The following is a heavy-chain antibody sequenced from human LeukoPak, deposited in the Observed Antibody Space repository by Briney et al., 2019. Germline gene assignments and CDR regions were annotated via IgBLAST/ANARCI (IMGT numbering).Heavy chain of an antibody. V-gene: IGHV3-21*01. CDR2: ISSSSSYI. CDR1: GFTFSSYS. D-gene: IGHD3-10*01. Sequence: GGSLRLSCAASGFTFSSYSMNWVRQAPGQGLEWVSSISSSSSYIYYADSVKGRFTISRDNAKNSLYLQMNSLRAEDTAVYYCASNGASYYYYMDVWGKGTTVTVSS. CDR3: ASNGASYYYYMDV. J-gene: IGHJ6*03.